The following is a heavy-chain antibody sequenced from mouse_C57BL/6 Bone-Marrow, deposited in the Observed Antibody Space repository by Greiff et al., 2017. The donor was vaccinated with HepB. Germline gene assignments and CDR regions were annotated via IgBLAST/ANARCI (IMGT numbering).Heavy chain of an antibody. D-gene: IGHD1-1*01. J-gene: IGHJ2*01. V-gene: IGHV1-15*01. CDR3: TGREAYYYGSSPYYFDY. CDR1: GYTFTDYE. CDR2: IDPETGGT. Sequence: QVQLQQSGAELVRPGASVTLSCKASGYTFTDYEMHWVKQTPVHGLEWIGAIDPETGGTAYNQKFKGKAILTAEKSSSTAYMELRSLTSEDSAVYYCTGREAYYYGSSPYYFDYWGQGTTLTVSS.